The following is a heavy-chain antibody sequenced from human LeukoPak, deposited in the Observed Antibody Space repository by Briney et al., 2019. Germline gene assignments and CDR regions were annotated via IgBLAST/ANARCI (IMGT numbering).Heavy chain of an antibody. CDR3: AKDLNYYYMDV. Sequence: GGSLRLSCAASGFTFSSYGIHWVRQAPGKGLEWVAVIWYDGSNKYYADSVKGRFTISRDNSKNTLYLQMNSLRAEDTAVYYCAKDLNYYYMDVWGKGTTVTVSS. CDR2: IWYDGSNK. V-gene: IGHV3-33*06. J-gene: IGHJ6*03. CDR1: GFTFSSYG.